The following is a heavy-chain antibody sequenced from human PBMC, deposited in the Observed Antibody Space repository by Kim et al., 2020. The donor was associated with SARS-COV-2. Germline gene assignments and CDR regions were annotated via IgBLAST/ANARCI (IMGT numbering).Heavy chain of an antibody. D-gene: IGHD2-2*01. CDR3: ARGGEPAAMSNFDY. V-gene: IGHV4-59*13. Sequence: SETLSLTCTVSGGSISSYYWNWIRQPPGKGLEWIGYIHYSGSTNYNPSLKSRVTISVDTSKNQISLKLSSVTAADTAVYYCARGGEPAAMSNFDYWGQGTLVTVSP. CDR2: IHYSGST. CDR1: GGSISSYY. J-gene: IGHJ4*02.